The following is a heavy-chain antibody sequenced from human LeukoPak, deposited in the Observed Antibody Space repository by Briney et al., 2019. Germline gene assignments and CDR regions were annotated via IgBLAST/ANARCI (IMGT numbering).Heavy chain of an antibody. Sequence: TGGSLRLSCAASGFTFSSYAMSWVRQAPGKGLEWVSTVSGSGGSSYYADSVKGRLTISRDNSKNTLYLQMNSLRAEDTAVYYCAKQSSGDSWGQGTLVTVSS. CDR1: GFTFSSYA. D-gene: IGHD3-10*01. V-gene: IGHV3-23*01. CDR2: VSGSGGSS. J-gene: IGHJ4*02. CDR3: AKQSSGDS.